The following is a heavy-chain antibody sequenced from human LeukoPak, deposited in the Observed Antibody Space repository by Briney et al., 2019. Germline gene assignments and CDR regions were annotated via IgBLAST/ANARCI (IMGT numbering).Heavy chain of an antibody. CDR2: IYPRDSHS. J-gene: IGHJ3*02. D-gene: IGHD3-16*01. CDR3: ARSYYGRGDAFDI. CDR1: GYSFITYW. Sequence: GESLKISCTGSGYSFITYWIGWVRQMPGKGLEWMGIIYPRDSHSRYSPSFQGQVTISVDKSISTAYLHWSSLKASDTAMYYCARSYYGRGDAFDIWGQGTMVTVSS. V-gene: IGHV5-51*01.